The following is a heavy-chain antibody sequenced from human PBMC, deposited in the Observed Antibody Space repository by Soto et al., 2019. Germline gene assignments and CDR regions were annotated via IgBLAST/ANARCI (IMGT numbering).Heavy chain of an antibody. Sequence: ASVKVSCKASGYTFTGYYIHWVRQAPGQGLEWMGWINPKSGDTNYAQKFQGRVSMTRDTSLTTAYMEVSRLKSDDTAVYYCARGSPRMGALPTYWGQGTLVTVSS. CDR1: GYTFTGYY. D-gene: IGHD1-26*01. CDR3: ARGSPRMGALPTY. J-gene: IGHJ4*02. CDR2: INPKSGDT. V-gene: IGHV1-2*02.